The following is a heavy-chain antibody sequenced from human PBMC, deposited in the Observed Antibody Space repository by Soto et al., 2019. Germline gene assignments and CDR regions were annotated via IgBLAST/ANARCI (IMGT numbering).Heavy chain of an antibody. Sequence: QLLESGGGLVQHGGSLRLSCEASGFSFSRYALSWVRQAPGKGLEWVSTFSAGGRAYYADSVKGRFTIAKDTSKNTLHLQASSLRAEDTAVYYCAKESMPDHYSDTLFDYWGQGTRVTVSS. D-gene: IGHD2-15*01. CDR1: GFSFSRYA. J-gene: IGHJ4*02. CDR2: FSAGGRA. CDR3: AKESMPDHYSDTLFDY. V-gene: IGHV3-23*01.